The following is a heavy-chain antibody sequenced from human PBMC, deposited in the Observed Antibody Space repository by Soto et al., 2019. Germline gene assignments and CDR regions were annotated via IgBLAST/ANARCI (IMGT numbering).Heavy chain of an antibody. V-gene: IGHV3-48*02. CDR3: ARETGLRSSGWSYYFDF. Sequence: EVQLVESGGGLVQPGGSLRLSCAASGFTLSSYSMHWVRQAPGKGLEWVSYISGSGGTIYYADSVKGRFTISRDNAKNSLSVQMNSLRDEDTAVYFCARETGLRSSGWSYYFDFWAQGTLVTVSS. CDR1: GFTLSSYS. D-gene: IGHD6-19*01. J-gene: IGHJ4*02. CDR2: ISGSGGTI.